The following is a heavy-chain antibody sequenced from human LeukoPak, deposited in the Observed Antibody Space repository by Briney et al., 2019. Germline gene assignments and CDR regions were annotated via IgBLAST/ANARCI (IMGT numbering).Heavy chain of an antibody. CDR2: IKQDGSEK. V-gene: IGHV3-7*01. J-gene: IGHJ3*02. CDR1: GFTFSSYW. D-gene: IGHD5-18*01. CDR3: ARDLGSQGSYPPDAFDI. Sequence: PGGSLRLSCAASGFTFSSYWMSWVRQAPGKGLEWVANIKQDGSEKYYVDSAKGRFTISRDNAKNSLYLQMNSLRAEDTAVYYCARDLGSQGSYPPDAFDIWGQGTMVTVSS.